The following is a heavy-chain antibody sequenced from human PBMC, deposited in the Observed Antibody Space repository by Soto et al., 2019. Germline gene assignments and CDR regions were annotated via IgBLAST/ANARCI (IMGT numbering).Heavy chain of an antibody. V-gene: IGHV3-33*05. Sequence: QVQLVESGGGVVQPGTSLRLSCVGSGFTFRSYVIHWVRQAPGKGLEWVALTSYDGSNKDYGDSVKGRFTISRDNSRNTVDLQMDSLRREDTALYYCARWDTRGGLDVWGQGTLVSVSS. J-gene: IGHJ1*01. D-gene: IGHD5-12*01. CDR2: TSYDGSNK. CDR1: GFTFRSYV. CDR3: ARWDTRGGLDV.